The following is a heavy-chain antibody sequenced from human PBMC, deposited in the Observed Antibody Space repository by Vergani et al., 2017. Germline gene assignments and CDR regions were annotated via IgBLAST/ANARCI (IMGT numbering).Heavy chain of an antibody. D-gene: IGHD3-10*01. CDR1: GFTFSSYG. CDR3: AKDRVLLWFGDYPVSYYGMDV. J-gene: IGHJ6*02. CDR2: ISYDGSNK. Sequence: QVQLVESGGGVVQPGRSLRLSCAASGFTFSSYGMHWVRQAPGKGLEWVAVISYDGSNKYYADSVKGRFTISRDNSKNTLYLQMNSLRAEDTAVYYCAKDRVLLWFGDYPVSYYGMDVWGQGTTVTVSS. V-gene: IGHV3-30*18.